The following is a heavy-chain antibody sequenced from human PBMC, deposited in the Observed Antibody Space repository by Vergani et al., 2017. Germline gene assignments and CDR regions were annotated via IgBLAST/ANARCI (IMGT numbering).Heavy chain of an antibody. J-gene: IGHJ4*02. CDR3: AREERGYCYDSSGYDY. V-gene: IGHV4-38-2*02. D-gene: IGHD3-22*01. Sequence: QVQLQESGPGLVKPSETLSLTCTVSGYSISSGYYWGWIRQPPGKGLEWIGSIYHSGSTYYNPSLKSRVTISVDTSKNQFSLKLSSVTAADTAVYYCAREERGYCYDSSGYDYWGQGTLVTVSS. CDR1: GYSISSGYY. CDR2: IYHSGST.